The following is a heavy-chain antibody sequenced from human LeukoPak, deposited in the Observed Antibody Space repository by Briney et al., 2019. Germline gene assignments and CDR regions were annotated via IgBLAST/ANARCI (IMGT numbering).Heavy chain of an antibody. V-gene: IGHV3-48*03. Sequence: QPGGSLRLSCATSGFTFSNYEMNWVRQAPGKGLEWISYLTTSGSTKYYADSVKGRFTISRDNAKNSLFLQMNSLRAEDTAVYYCARDLRPRSITSLAGNFPFDYWGQGTLVTVSS. J-gene: IGHJ4*02. CDR1: GFTFSNYE. CDR3: ARDLRPRSITSLAGNFPFDY. CDR2: LTTSGSTK. D-gene: IGHD6-19*01.